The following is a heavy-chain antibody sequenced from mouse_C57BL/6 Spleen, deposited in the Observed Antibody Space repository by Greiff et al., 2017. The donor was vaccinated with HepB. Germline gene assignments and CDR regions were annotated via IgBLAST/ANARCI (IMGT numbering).Heavy chain of an antibody. J-gene: IGHJ2*01. CDR3: ARDLGLRGY. CDR1: GFTFSSYA. CDR2: ISDGGSYT. D-gene: IGHD4-1*01. V-gene: IGHV5-4*01. Sequence: DVQLQESGGGLVKPGGSLKLSCAASGFTFSSYAMSWVRQTPEKRLEWVATISDGGSYTYYPDNVKGRFTISRDNAKNNLYLQMSHLKSEDTAMYYCARDLGLRGYWGQGTTLTVSS.